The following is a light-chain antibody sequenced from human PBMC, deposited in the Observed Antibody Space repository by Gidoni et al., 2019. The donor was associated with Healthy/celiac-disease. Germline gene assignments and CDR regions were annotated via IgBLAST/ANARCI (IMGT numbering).Light chain of an antibody. J-gene: IGLJ2*01. Sequence: QSVLTQPPSASGTPGQRVTIPCSGSSSNLGSNYVYWYQQLPGTAPKRLIYRNNQRPSGVPDRFSGSKSGTSASLAISGLRSEDEADYYCAAWDDSLSGPVVGGGTKLTVL. V-gene: IGLV1-47*01. CDR1: SSNLGSNY. CDR3: AAWDDSLSGPV. CDR2: RNN.